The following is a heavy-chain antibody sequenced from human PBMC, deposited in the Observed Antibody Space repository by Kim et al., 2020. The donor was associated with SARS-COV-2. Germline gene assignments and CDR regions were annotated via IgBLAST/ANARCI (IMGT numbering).Heavy chain of an antibody. Sequence: SETLSLTCTVSGGSISSGSYYWSWIRQPAGKGLEWIGRIYTSGSTHYNPSLKSRVTISVDTSKNQFSLKLSSVTAADTAVYYCARAKITMVRGVINDWFDPWGQGTLVTVSS. CDR1: GGSISSGSYY. CDR3: ARAKITMVRGVINDWFDP. D-gene: IGHD3-10*01. CDR2: IYTSGST. V-gene: IGHV4-61*02. J-gene: IGHJ5*02.